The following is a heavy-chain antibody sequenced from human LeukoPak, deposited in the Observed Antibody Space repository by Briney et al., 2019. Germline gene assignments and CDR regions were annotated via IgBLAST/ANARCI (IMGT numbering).Heavy chain of an antibody. J-gene: IGHJ4*02. Sequence: PGGSLRLSCAASGFTFSSNYMSWVRQAPGKGLEWVSVIYSGGSTYYADSVKGRFTISRDNSKNTLYLQMNSLRAGDTAVYYCARVIRWSGYDYWGQGTLVTVSS. V-gene: IGHV3-53*05. CDR3: ARVIRWSGYDY. CDR1: GFTFSSNY. CDR2: IYSGGST. D-gene: IGHD3-3*01.